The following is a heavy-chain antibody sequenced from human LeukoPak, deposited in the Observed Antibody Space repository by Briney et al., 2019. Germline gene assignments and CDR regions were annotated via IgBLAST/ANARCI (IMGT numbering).Heavy chain of an antibody. J-gene: IGHJ4*02. CDR2: INPSGRT. Sequence: SETLSLTCAVYGGSFSGYYWSWIRQPPGKGLEWIGEINPSGRTNYNPSLKSRVTISVDTSKNQFSLKWSSVTAADTAVYYCARVLSGVVEPPTRGDYFDFWGQGTLVTVSS. CDR3: ARVLSGVVEPPTRGDYFDF. D-gene: IGHD2-2*01. CDR1: GGSFSGYY. V-gene: IGHV4-34*01.